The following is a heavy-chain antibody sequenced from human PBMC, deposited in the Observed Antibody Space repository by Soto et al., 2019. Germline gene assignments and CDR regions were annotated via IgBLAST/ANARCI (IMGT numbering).Heavy chain of an antibody. J-gene: IGHJ4*02. V-gene: IGHV3-23*01. CDR1: GFTCNNYA. CDR2: LSGGGDTT. Sequence: EVQLLESGGGLVQPGGSLRLSCAASGFTCNNYAMTWVRQAPGKGLEWVSALSGGGDTTSYADSVKGRFTVSRDGSKNTLYLQMSSLRAEDAALYYCAKGRGGSGSLTPSVDFWGQGTLVTVSS. D-gene: IGHD3-10*01. CDR3: AKGRGGSGSLTPSVDF.